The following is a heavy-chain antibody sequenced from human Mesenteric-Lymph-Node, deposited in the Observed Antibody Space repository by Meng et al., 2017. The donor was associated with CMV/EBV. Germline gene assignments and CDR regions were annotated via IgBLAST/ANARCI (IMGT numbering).Heavy chain of an antibody. Sequence: SGRSFSGHYWTWIRQTPGKGLEWIGEINHSGSTNYNPSLKSRVTISIDPSKNQYSLNLNSVTAADTAVYYCARYLVTTITYYFDLWGRGTLVTVSS. J-gene: IGHJ2*01. CDR3: ARYLVTTITYYFDL. V-gene: IGHV4-34*01. D-gene: IGHD5-12*01. CDR2: INHSGST. CDR1: GRSFSGHY.